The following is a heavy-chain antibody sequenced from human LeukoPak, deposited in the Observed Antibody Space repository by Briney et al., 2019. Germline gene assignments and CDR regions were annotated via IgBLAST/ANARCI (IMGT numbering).Heavy chain of an antibody. Sequence: SVKVSCKASGGTFSSYAISWVRQAPGQGLEWMGGIIPIFGTANYAQKFQGRVTITTDESTSTAYMELSSLRSEDTAVYYCARTSGWLQYPFDYWGQGTLVTVSS. V-gene: IGHV1-69*05. CDR1: GGTFSSYA. J-gene: IGHJ4*02. CDR3: ARTSGWLQYPFDY. D-gene: IGHD5-24*01. CDR2: IIPIFGTA.